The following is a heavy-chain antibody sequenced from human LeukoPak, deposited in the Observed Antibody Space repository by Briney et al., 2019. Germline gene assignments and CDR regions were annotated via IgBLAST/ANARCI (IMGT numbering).Heavy chain of an antibody. CDR1: GYTFSGYY. CDR2: INPNSGGT. D-gene: IGHD2-15*01. J-gene: IGHJ6*03. Sequence: ASVKVSCKXSGYTFSGYYMHWVRQAPGQGLEWMGWINPNSGGTNYAQKFQGRVTMTRDTSISTAYMELSRLRSDDTAVYYCARVPQSCSGGSCYYYYMDVWGKGTTVTVSS. CDR3: ARVPQSCSGGSCYYYYMDV. V-gene: IGHV1-2*02.